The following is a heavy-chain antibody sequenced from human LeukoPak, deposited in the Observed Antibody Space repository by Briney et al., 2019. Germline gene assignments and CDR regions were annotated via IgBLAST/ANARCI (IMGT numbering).Heavy chain of an antibody. D-gene: IGHD3-22*01. CDR1: GGSISSGSYY. CDR3: ARDGGYYYDSSGYYLGDFDY. CDR2: IYTSGST. J-gene: IGHJ4*02. Sequence: PSQTLSLTCTVSGGSISSGSYYWSWIRQPAGKGLEWIGRIYTSGSTNYNPSLKSRVTISVDTSKNQFSLKLSSVTAADTAVYYCARDGGYYYDSSGYYLGDFDYRGQGTLVTVSS. V-gene: IGHV4-61*02.